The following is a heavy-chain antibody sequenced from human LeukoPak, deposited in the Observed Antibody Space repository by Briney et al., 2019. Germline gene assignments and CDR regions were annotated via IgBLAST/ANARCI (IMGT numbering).Heavy chain of an antibody. Sequence: PSETLSLTCAVYGGSFSGYQWSWIRQPPGKGLEWIGEINHSGSTNYNSSLKSRVTISVDTPKNQFSLKLSSVTAADTAVYYCARGGIGSSSLIDYWGQGTLVTVSS. CDR2: INHSGST. J-gene: IGHJ4*02. D-gene: IGHD6-13*01. V-gene: IGHV4-34*01. CDR1: GGSFSGYQ. CDR3: ARGGIGSSSLIDY.